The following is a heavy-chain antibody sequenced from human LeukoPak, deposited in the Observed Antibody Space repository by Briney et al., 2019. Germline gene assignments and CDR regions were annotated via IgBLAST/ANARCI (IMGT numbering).Heavy chain of an antibody. J-gene: IGHJ4*02. CDR2: IYYTGST. V-gene: IGHV4-59*08. Sequence: SETLSLTCTVSGGSISSYYWSWIRQPPGKGLEWIGYIYYTGSTNYNPSHKSRVTISVDTSKNQFSLKLSSVAAADTAVYYCARFKQRSGGSWTYFDYWGQGTLVTVSS. D-gene: IGHD2-15*01. CDR1: GGSISSYY. CDR3: ARFKQRSGGSWTYFDY.